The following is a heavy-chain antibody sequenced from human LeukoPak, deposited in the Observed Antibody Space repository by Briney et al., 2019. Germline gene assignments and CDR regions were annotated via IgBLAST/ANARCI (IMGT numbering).Heavy chain of an antibody. D-gene: IGHD6-25*01. CDR2: IYHSGIT. J-gene: IGHJ4*02. Sequence: SETLSLTCGVSAYSISSGYYWGWIRPPPGKGLEWIASIYHSGITYYNPSLKSRVSISVDTSKNHFSLKLSSVTAADSAVYYCARQYTSGSGYYFDYWDQGALVSVSS. CDR3: ARQYTSGSGYYFDY. V-gene: IGHV4-38-2*01. CDR1: AYSISSGYY.